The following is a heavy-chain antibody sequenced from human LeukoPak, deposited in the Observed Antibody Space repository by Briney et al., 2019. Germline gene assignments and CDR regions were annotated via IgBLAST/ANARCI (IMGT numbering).Heavy chain of an antibody. CDR1: GYPFSDYY. Sequence: ASVKVSCKTSGYPFSDYYIHWIRQASGQGLESMGWIDPKNGDTKYAQRSQGRLTISMDTSIDTVYMELSSLRSEDTAVYYCARDRFQNWFDPWGQGTLVTVSS. J-gene: IGHJ5*02. D-gene: IGHD3-3*01. V-gene: IGHV1-2*02. CDR3: ARDRFQNWFDP. CDR2: IDPKNGDT.